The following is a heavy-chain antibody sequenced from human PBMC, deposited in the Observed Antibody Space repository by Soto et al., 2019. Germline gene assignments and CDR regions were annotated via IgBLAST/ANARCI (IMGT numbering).Heavy chain of an antibody. CDR3: AREILTGYYPAVWFDP. CDR2: IYFRGST. V-gene: IGHV4-39*02. D-gene: IGHD3-9*01. J-gene: IGHJ5*02. CDR1: GGSISSSTYY. Sequence: PSETLSLTCTVSGGSISSSTYYWGWIRQPPGKGLEWIGSIYFRGSTYYNPSLKSRVTVSVDTSKKQFSLKLSSVTAADTAVYYCAREILTGYYPAVWFDPWGQGTLVTVSS.